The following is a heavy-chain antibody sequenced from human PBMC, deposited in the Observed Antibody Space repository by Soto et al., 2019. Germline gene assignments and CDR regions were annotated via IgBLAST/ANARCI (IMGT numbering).Heavy chain of an antibody. CDR2: ISSSSSYI. D-gene: IGHD2-21*02. Sequence: EVQLVESGGGLVKPGGSLRLSCAASGFTFSSYSMNWVRQAPGKGLEWVSSISSSSSYIYYADSVKGRFTISRDNAKNSLYLQMNSLRAEDTAVYYCARVLGEVVTAIRYDAFDIWGQGTMVTVSS. CDR1: GFTFSSYS. J-gene: IGHJ3*02. V-gene: IGHV3-21*01. CDR3: ARVLGEVVTAIRYDAFDI.